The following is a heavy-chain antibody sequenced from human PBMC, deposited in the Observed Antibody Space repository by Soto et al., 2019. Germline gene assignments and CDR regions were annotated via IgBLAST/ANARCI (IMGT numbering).Heavy chain of an antibody. CDR1: GFTFSNAW. V-gene: IGHV3-15*07. Sequence: PGGSLRLSCAASGFTFSNAWMNWVRQTPGKGLEWVGRIKSKADGGTADYATPVKGRFTISRDDSKNTLYLQMDSLKTEDTAVYYCTTPTGSLRYYGLDVWGQGTTVTVSS. CDR3: TTPTGSLRYYGLDV. J-gene: IGHJ6*02. CDR2: IKSKADGGTA. D-gene: IGHD1-1*01.